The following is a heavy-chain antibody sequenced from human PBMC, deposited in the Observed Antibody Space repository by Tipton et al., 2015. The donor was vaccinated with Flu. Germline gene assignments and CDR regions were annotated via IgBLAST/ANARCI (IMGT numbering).Heavy chain of an antibody. CDR1: GDSISRGSYY. CDR3: ARRDFSNYVSEPKNWFDP. Sequence: TLSLTCTVSGDSISRGSYYYNWIRQPAGEGLEWIGRIYTNTNTNYKASLKSRVIISVDRSKNQFSLKLTSVTAADTAVYYCARRDFSNYVSEPKNWFDPWGQGTLVTVSS. D-gene: IGHD4-11*01. CDR2: IYTNTNT. J-gene: IGHJ5*02. V-gene: IGHV4-61*02.